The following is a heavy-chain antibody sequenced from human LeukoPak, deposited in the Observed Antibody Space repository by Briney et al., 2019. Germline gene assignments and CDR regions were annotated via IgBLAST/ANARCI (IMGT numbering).Heavy chain of an antibody. CDR1: GFTFSSYA. J-gene: IGHJ5*02. D-gene: IGHD5-24*01. V-gene: IGHV3-30*01. Sequence: GGSLRLSCAASGFTFSSYAMHWVRQAPGKGLEWVAVISYDGSNKYYADSVKGRFTISRDNSKNTLYLQMNSLRAEDTAVYYCARDRTRWPDVMVLRWRWFDPWGQGTLATVSS. CDR3: ARDRTRWPDVMVLRWRWFDP. CDR2: ISYDGSNK.